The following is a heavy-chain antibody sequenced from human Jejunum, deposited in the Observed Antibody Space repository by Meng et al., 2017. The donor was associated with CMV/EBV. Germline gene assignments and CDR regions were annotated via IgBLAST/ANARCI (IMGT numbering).Heavy chain of an antibody. CDR1: GGSISNHY. CDR3: ARGPGASTREGFDY. D-gene: IGHD1-26*01. Sequence: QGQLQGSGPGLVKPSETLSLTCTVSGGSISNHYWSWIRRSAGKGLEWIGRFYSSDTYNYHPSLNSRLTMSLDTSKNQFSLNLSSVTAADTAIYYCARGPGASTREGFDYWGLGTLVTVSS. CDR2: FYSSDTY. J-gene: IGHJ4*02. V-gene: IGHV4-4*07.